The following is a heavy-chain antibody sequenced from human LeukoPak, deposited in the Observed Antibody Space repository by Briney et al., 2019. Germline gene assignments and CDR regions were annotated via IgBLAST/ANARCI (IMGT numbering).Heavy chain of an antibody. CDR2: ISYDGSNK. CDR1: GFTFRKHH. Sequence: GGSLRLSCAASGFTFRKHHMDWVRQAPGKGLEWVAVISYDGSNKYYADSVKGRFTISRDNSNNTLYLQVNSLRAEDTAVYYCARGRDGYSSSWYGDYWGQGSLVTVSS. J-gene: IGHJ4*02. CDR3: ARGRDGYSSSWYGDY. V-gene: IGHV3-30-3*01. D-gene: IGHD6-13*01.